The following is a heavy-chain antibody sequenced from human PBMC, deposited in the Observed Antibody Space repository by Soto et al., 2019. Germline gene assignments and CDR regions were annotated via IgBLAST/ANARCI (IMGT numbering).Heavy chain of an antibody. Sequence: SLRLSCAASEFTFRHYAMSWVRQAPGKGLEWVSGISSSGARTFYADSVKGRFTISRDNSKNTLSLEMNTLRAEDTAVYYCAKDHNGDYVGGFEMWGQGTKVTVSS. CDR3: AKDHNGDYVGGFEM. D-gene: IGHD4-17*01. CDR2: ISSSGART. J-gene: IGHJ3*02. CDR1: EFTFRHYA. V-gene: IGHV3-23*01.